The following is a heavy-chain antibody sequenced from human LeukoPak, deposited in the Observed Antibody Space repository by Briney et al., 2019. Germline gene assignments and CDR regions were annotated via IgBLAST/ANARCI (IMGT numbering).Heavy chain of an antibody. Sequence: PGGSLRLSCAASGFTFTNAWMSWVRQAPGKGLEWVGRIKSKSDGGTTVYGAPVKGRFTISRDDSKNTLYLQMNSLKAEDTAVYYCTTDAGYNSRWYNWWGQGTPVTVSS. J-gene: IGHJ4*02. CDR2: IKSKSDGGTT. V-gene: IGHV3-15*01. CDR1: GFTFTNAW. CDR3: TTDAGYNSRWYNW. D-gene: IGHD6-13*01.